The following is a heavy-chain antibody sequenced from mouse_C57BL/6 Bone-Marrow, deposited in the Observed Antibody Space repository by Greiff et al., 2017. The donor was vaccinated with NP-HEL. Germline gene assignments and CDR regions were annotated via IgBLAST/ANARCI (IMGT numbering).Heavy chain of an antibody. CDR3: VRHDSRYFDY. V-gene: IGHV10-1*01. CDR1: GFSFNTYA. CDR2: IRSKSNNYAT. Sequence: EVKLVESGGGLVQPKGSLKLSCAASGFSFNTYAMNWVRQAPGKGVEWVARIRSKSNNYATYYADSVKDRFTISRDDSESMLYLQMNNLKTEDTAMYYCVRHDSRYFDYWGQGTTLTVSS. D-gene: IGHD2-4*01. J-gene: IGHJ2*01.